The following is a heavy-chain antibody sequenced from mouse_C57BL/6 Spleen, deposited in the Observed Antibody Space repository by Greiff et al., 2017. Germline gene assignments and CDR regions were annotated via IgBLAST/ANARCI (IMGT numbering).Heavy chain of an antibody. Sequence: VQLQQSGPELVKPGASVKISCKASGYSFTGYYMNWVKQSPEKSLEWIGEINPSTGGTTYNQKFKAKATLTVDKSSSTAYMQLKRLTSEDTAVYYCARKGNYYGSSYEGFAYWGQGTLVTVSA. CDR1: GYSFTGYY. CDR3: ARKGNYYGSSYEGFAY. V-gene: IGHV1-42*01. CDR2: INPSTGGT. J-gene: IGHJ3*01. D-gene: IGHD1-1*01.